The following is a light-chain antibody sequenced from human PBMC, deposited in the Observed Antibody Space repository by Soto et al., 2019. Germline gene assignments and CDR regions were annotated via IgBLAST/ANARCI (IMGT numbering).Light chain of an antibody. CDR1: QSISSW. Sequence: DIQMTQSPSTLSASVGDRVTITCRASQSISSWLAWYQQKPGKAPKLLIYDASSLKSGVPSRFSGSGSGTEFTLTISSLQPDDFATYYCKQYNSYSWTFGQGTKVEMK. CDR3: KQYNSYSWT. J-gene: IGKJ1*01. CDR2: DAS. V-gene: IGKV1-5*01.